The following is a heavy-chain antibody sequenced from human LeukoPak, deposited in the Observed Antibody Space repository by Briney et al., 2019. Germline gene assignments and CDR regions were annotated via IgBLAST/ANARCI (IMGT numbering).Heavy chain of an antibody. CDR2: ITYDGSNK. V-gene: IGHV3-30*04. CDR1: GFTFSSYA. Sequence: WGSLRLSCAAYGFTFSSYAMHRVRKAPGKGLEWVAVITYDGSNKSHADSVKGRFTISRDNSKNTLYLQMNSLRAEDTAVYYCARDYASGSGWYFDYWGQGTLVTVSS. D-gene: IGHD6-19*01. CDR3: ARDYASGSGWYFDY. J-gene: IGHJ4*02.